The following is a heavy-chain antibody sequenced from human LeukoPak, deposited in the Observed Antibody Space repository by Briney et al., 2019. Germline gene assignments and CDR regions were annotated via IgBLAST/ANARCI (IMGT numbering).Heavy chain of an antibody. CDR1: GFTFSSYW. CDR3: TRNSGWYGLS. V-gene: IGHV3-74*01. CDR2: INSDGSST. D-gene: IGHD6-19*01. J-gene: IGHJ1*01. Sequence: GGSLRLSCAASGFTFSSYWMHWVRQAPGKGLVWVSRINSDGSSTSYADSVKGRFTISRDNAKNTLYLHLNSLRGEDTAVYYCTRNSGWYGLSWGQGTLVTVSS.